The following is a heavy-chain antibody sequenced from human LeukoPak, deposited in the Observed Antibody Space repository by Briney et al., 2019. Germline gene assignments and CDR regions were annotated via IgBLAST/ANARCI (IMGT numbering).Heavy chain of an antibody. Sequence: SETLSLTXTVSGGSISSGSYYWSWIRQPAGKGLEWIGRIYTSGSTNYNPSLKSRVTISVDTSKNQFSLKLSSVTAADTAVYYCARDRGWSWFDPWGQGTLVTVSS. CDR2: IYTSGST. V-gene: IGHV4-61*02. J-gene: IGHJ5*02. CDR3: ARDRGWSWFDP. CDR1: GGSISSGSYY.